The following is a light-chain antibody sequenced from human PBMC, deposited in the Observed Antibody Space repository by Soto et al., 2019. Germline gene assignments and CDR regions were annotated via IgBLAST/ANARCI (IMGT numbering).Light chain of an antibody. CDR2: EVS. Sequence: DVVMTQTPLSLSVAPGQPASISCKSSQSLLHITGETFLFWYLQKPGQSPQLLIYEVSTRVSGVPDRFSGSGSGTDFTLAISRVETDDVGIYYCMPSTQLPPTFGQGTRLGIE. CDR3: MPSTQLPPT. J-gene: IGKJ5*01. CDR1: QSLLHITGETF. V-gene: IGKV2D-29*02.